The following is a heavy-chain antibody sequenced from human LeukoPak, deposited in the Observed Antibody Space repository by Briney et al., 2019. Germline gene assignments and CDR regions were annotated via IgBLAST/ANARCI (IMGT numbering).Heavy chain of an antibody. Sequence: GESLKISCKGSGYRFSSYWIGWVRQMPGKGLEWMGIVYPGDSDIRYSPSFQGQVSISVDKSISTAYVQWSSLKASDTAMYYCARQITDTAMATGNDYWGQGTLVTVSS. CDR1: GYRFSSYW. CDR3: ARQITDTAMATGNDY. CDR2: VYPGDSDI. D-gene: IGHD5-18*01. J-gene: IGHJ4*02. V-gene: IGHV5-51*01.